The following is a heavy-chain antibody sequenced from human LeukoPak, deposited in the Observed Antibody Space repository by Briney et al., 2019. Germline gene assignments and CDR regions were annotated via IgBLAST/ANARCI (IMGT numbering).Heavy chain of an antibody. CDR2: ISAYNGNT. CDR3: ARVGSGRVVAATSYYYYYGMDV. J-gene: IGHJ6*04. Sequence: ASVKVSCKASDYTCTSYGISWVRQAPGQGLEWMGWISAYNGNTNYAQKLQGRVTMTTDTSTSTAYMELRSLRSDDTAVYYCARVGSGRVVAATSYYYYYGMDVWGKGTTVTVSS. V-gene: IGHV1-18*04. CDR1: DYTCTSYG. D-gene: IGHD2-15*01.